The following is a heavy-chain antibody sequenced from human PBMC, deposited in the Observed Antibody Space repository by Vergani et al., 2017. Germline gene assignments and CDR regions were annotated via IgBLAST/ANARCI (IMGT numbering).Heavy chain of an antibody. V-gene: IGHV3-49*04. CDR3: TRDQFYFTAPNCYYYMDV. CDR1: GFTFCDYA. D-gene: IGHD2/OR15-2a*01. CDR2: FRSKADGGTT. Sequence: EVQLVESGGGLVQPGRSLRLSCTASGFTFCDYAMSWVRQAPGKGLEWVGFFRSKADGGTTEYAASVKGRFTISRDDSKSIAYLQMNSLKSEDTAVYYCTRDQFYFTAPNCYYYMDVWGKGP. J-gene: IGHJ6*03.